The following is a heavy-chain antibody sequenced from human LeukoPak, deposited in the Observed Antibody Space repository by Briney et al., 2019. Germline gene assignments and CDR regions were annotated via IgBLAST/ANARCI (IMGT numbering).Heavy chain of an antibody. CDR3: TRGPPLDYDFWSGYPNIFDY. Sequence: SETLSLTCTVSGGSISSYYWSWIRQPPGKGLEWIGYIYYSGSTNYNPSLKSRVTISVDTSKNQFSLKLSSVTAADTAVYYCTRGPPLDYDFWSGYPNIFDYWGQGTLVTVSS. D-gene: IGHD3-3*01. V-gene: IGHV4-59*01. CDR2: IYYSGST. CDR1: GGSISSYY. J-gene: IGHJ4*02.